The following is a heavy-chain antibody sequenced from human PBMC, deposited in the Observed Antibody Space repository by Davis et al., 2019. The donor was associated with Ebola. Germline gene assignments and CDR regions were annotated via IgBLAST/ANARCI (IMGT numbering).Heavy chain of an antibody. V-gene: IGHV1-18*01. CDR3: AREAGATTRIYDS. J-gene: IGHJ5*01. CDR1: SYTFTSHG. D-gene: IGHD1-26*01. CDR2: ISAYNGNT. Sequence: SVKVSCMASSYTFTSHGISWVRQAPGQGLEWMGWISAYNGNTNYAQKLQGRVTMTTDTSRSTAYMELRSLRSDDTAVYYCAREAGATTRIYDSWGQGTLVTVSS.